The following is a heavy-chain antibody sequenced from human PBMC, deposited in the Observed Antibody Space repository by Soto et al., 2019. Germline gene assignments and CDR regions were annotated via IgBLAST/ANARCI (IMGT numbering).Heavy chain of an antibody. CDR1: GGSISSGGYY. CDR3: ARELRFGEDYYGMDV. D-gene: IGHD3-10*01. V-gene: IGHV4-31*03. Sequence: SATLSLTCTVSGGSISSGGYYWSWIRQHPGKGLEWIGYIYYSGSTYYNPSLKSRVTISVDTSKNQFSLKLSSVTAADTAVYYCARELRFGEDYYGMDVWGQGTTVTVSS. J-gene: IGHJ6*02. CDR2: IYYSGST.